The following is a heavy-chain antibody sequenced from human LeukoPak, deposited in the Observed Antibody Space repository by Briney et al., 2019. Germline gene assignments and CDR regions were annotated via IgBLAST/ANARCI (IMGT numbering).Heavy chain of an antibody. Sequence: GSLRLSCAASGFTFSSYSMNWVRQAPGKGLEWVSYISSSSYIYYADSVKGRFTISRDNAKNSLYLQMNSLRAEDTAVYYCASAGRYCSGGSCYSKGFDYWGQGTLVTVSS. CDR1: GFTFSSYS. J-gene: IGHJ4*02. D-gene: IGHD2-15*01. CDR3: ASAGRYCSGGSCYSKGFDY. CDR2: ISSSSYI. V-gene: IGHV3-21*05.